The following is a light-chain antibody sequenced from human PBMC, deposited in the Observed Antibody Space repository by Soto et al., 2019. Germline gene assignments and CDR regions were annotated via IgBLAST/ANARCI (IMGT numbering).Light chain of an antibody. V-gene: IGKV2-28*01. CDR3: MQALQTPIT. CDR2: LGS. CDR1: HILLYSNGYIY. J-gene: IGKJ5*01. Sequence: VMTQTPRSLPVTPVGAASISCSSSHILLYSNGYIYLDWFLQKPGQSPQLLIYLGSNRASGVPDRFSGSGSGTDFTLKISRVEAEDVGVYYCMQALQTPITFGQGTRLEIK.